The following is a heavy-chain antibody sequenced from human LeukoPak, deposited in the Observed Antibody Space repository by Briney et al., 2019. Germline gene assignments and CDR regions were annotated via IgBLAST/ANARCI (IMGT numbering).Heavy chain of an antibody. D-gene: IGHD1-26*01. J-gene: IGHJ6*02. Sequence: PGGSLRLSCAASGFTFSSYGMHWVRQAPGKGLEWVAVISYDGSNKYYADSVKGRFTISRDNSKNTLYLQMNSLRAEDTAVYYCARDRGWEPYYYYGMDVWGQGTTVTVSS. V-gene: IGHV3-30*03. CDR3: ARDRGWEPYYYYGMDV. CDR1: GFTFSSYG. CDR2: ISYDGSNK.